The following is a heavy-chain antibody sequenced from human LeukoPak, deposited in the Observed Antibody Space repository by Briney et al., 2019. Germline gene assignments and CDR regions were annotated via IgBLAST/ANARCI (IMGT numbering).Heavy chain of an antibody. CDR3: VRESVRDYYFDF. CDR1: GFRFGGYA. Sequence: SLRLSCSVSGFRFGGYALSWVRQAPGKGLEWVGFIRSKALYGTSEYAASVEGRFAISRDDSNNIVYLQMNSLKTEDTAVYFCVRESVRDYYFDFWGQGTLVTVSS. CDR2: IRSKALYGTS. V-gene: IGHV3-49*04. D-gene: IGHD3-10*02. J-gene: IGHJ4*02.